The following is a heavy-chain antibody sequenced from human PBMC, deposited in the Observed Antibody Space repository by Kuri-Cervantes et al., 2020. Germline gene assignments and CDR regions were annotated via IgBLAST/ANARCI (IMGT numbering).Heavy chain of an antibody. J-gene: IGHJ4*02. D-gene: IGHD3-22*01. CDR3: ARGYPYDTSGN. CDR2: IKQEGRDT. Sequence: GGSLRLSCAASGFTFSSHWMNWVRQAPGKGLELVSNIKQEGRDTFYVDSVKGRFTISRDNAKNSLYLQMNSLRVEDTAVYYCARGYPYDTSGNWGQGTLVTVSS. CDR1: GFTFSSHW. V-gene: IGHV3-7*04.